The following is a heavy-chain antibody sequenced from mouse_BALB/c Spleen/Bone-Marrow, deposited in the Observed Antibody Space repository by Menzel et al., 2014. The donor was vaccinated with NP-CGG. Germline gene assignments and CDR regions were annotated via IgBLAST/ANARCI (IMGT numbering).Heavy chain of an antibody. D-gene: IGHD2-10*02. J-gene: IGHJ4*01. Sequence: VQLKESGPELVKPGASVKISCKTSGYTFTEYTMHWVKQSHGKSLERIGGIHPNNGGTYYNQKFKGKATLTVDKSSSTAYMELRSLTSEDSAVYYCARRYGNYHDFYYYAMDYWGQGTSVTVSS. CDR3: ARRYGNYHDFYYYAMDY. CDR1: GYTFTEYT. CDR2: IHPNNGGT. V-gene: IGHV1-18*01.